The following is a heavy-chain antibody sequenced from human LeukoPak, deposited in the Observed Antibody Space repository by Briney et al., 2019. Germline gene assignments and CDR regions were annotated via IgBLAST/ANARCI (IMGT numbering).Heavy chain of an antibody. CDR2: ISAYNGNT. CDR1: GYTFTSYG. CDR3: ARDGSRYCGGDCYDAFDI. Sequence: ASVKVSCKASGYTFTSYGISWVRQAPGQGLEWMGWISAYNGNTNYAQKLQGRVTMTTDTSTSTAYMELRSLRSEDTAVYYCARDGSRYCGGDCYDAFDIWGQGTMVTVSS. V-gene: IGHV1-18*01. J-gene: IGHJ3*02. D-gene: IGHD2-21*01.